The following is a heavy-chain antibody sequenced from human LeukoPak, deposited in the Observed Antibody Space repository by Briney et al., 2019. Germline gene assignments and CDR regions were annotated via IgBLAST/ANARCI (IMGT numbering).Heavy chain of an antibody. D-gene: IGHD6-19*01. CDR2: IYPGDSDT. Sequence: GEALQISCKGSGYSFTTYWIGWVRRMPGKGLEWMGIIYPGDSDTKYSPSFQGQGTISADKAISTAYLQWSNLKASDTAMYYCARHRPHTDSNSVADYYFDYWGQGTLVTVSS. CDR1: GYSFTTYW. CDR3: ARHRPHTDSNSVADYYFDY. V-gene: IGHV5-51*01. J-gene: IGHJ4*02.